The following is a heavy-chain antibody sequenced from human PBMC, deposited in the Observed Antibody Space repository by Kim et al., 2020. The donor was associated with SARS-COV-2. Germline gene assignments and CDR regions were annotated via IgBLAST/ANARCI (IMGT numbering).Heavy chain of an antibody. V-gene: IGHV3-30*01. J-gene: IGHJ4*02. D-gene: IGHD3-16*01. Sequence: CANYVKGRFTITRDNSKNTLYLQMNSLRAEDTAVYYCARDRGRLGDYPDYWGQGTLVTVSS. CDR3: ARDRGRLGDYPDY.